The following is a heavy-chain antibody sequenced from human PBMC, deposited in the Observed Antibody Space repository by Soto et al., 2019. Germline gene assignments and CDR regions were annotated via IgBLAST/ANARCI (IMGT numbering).Heavy chain of an antibody. J-gene: IGHJ6*02. Sequence: QVQLVQSGAEVKKPGSSVKVSCKASGGTFSSYAISWVRQAPGQGLEWMGGIIPIFGTANYAQKFQGRVSITADESPSKAYMERSSPRSEDTAVYYCARHPGGRGYYYGRDVWGQGTTVTVSS. V-gene: IGHV1-69*12. CDR2: IIPIFGTA. D-gene: IGHD2-15*01. CDR1: GGTFSSYA. CDR3: ARHPGGRGYYYGRDV.